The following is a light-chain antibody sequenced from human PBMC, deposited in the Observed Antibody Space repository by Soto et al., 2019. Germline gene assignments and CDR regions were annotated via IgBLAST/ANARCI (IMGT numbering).Light chain of an antibody. Sequence: EIVMTQSPATLSVSPGERATLFCRASQSVSSKLAWFQQKPGQAPSLLIYGVSTRATGVPVRFSGSGSGTEFTLTINSLQSEDFAVYYCQQYNNWPHTFGQGTKVDIK. J-gene: IGKJ2*01. V-gene: IGKV3-15*01. CDR2: GVS. CDR3: QQYNNWPHT. CDR1: QSVSSK.